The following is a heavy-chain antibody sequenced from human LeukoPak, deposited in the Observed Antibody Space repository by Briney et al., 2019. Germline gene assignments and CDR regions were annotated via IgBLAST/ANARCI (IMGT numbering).Heavy chain of an antibody. V-gene: IGHV3-30*04. J-gene: IGHJ4*02. CDR3: ARDYGDYSFDY. CDR2: ISYDGSNK. D-gene: IGHD4-17*01. Sequence: PGGSLRLSCAASGFTFSSYAMHWVRQAPGKGLEWVAVISYDGSNKYYADSVKGRFTISRDNSKNTLYLQMNSLRAEDTAVYYCARDYGDYSFDYWGQGTLVTVSS. CDR1: GFTFSSYA.